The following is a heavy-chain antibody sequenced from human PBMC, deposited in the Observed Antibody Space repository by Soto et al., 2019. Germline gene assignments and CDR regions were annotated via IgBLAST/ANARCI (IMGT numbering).Heavy chain of an antibody. CDR3: AGPGITGTVVNWFDP. Sequence: GGSLRLSCAASGFTFSSYSMNWVRQAPGKGLEWVSSISCSSSYIYYADSVKGRFTISRDNAKNSLYLQMNSLRAEDKAGDYCAGPGITGTVVNWFDPWGQGTLVTVSS. D-gene: IGHD1-7*01. CDR1: GFTFSSYS. J-gene: IGHJ5*02. V-gene: IGHV3-21*01. CDR2: ISCSSSYI.